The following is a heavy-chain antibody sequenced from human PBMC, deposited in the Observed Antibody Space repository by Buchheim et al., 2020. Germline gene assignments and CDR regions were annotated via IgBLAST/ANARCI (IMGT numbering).Heavy chain of an antibody. CDR1: GDSLSSYY. J-gene: IGHJ5*02. CDR2: ISYSGIA. Sequence: QAQLQESGPGLVKPSETLSVTCNVSGDSLSSYYWSWIRQPPGKGLEWIGYISYSGIAFYTASLRSRVTMLVDTSKNQLSISVSSVTAADTAVYFCARAPTYNRSRGWFDAWGQGTL. CDR3: ARAPTYNRSRGWFDA. V-gene: IGHV4-59*01. D-gene: IGHD1-1*01.